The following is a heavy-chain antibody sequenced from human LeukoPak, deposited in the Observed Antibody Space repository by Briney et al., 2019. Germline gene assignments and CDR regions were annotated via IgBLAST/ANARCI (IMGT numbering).Heavy chain of an antibody. V-gene: IGHV3-23*01. CDR1: GFNFRDAA. CDR2: ISSSGDNS. J-gene: IGHJ3*01. CDR3: AKDIQLST. D-gene: IGHD5-24*01. Sequence: GGSLRLSCAASGFNFRDAAMTWVRQAPGKGLEWVALISSSGDNSYYADSVKGRFSVSRDNSENTLSLQMNSLRVEDTARYYCAKDIQLSTWGLGTMVTVSS.